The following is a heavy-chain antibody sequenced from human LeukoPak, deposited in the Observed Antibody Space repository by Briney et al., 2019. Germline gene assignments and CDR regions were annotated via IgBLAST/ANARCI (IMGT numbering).Heavy chain of an antibody. CDR2: INPNSGGT. Sequence: ASVKVSCKASGYTFTGYYMHWVRQAPGQGLEWVGWINPNSGGTNYAQKFQGRVTLTRDTYINTAYMEVSRLTSDDTAVYYCARASGVATYQAWFDPWGQGTLVTVSS. D-gene: IGHD5-12*01. J-gene: IGHJ5*02. CDR1: GYTFTGYY. V-gene: IGHV1-2*02. CDR3: ARASGVATYQAWFDP.